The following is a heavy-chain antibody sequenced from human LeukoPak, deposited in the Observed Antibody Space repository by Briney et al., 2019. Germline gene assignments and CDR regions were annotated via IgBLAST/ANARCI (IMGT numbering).Heavy chain of an antibody. V-gene: IGHV1-69*04. Sequence: GSSVKVSCKASGGTFSSYTISWVRQAPGQGLEWMGGIIPILGIANYAQKFQGRVTITADKSTSTAYMELSSLRSEDTAVYYCARDPFRGAKINDWGKGTLVTVSS. D-gene: IGHD5-24*01. CDR1: GGTFSSYT. CDR2: IIPILGIA. CDR3: ARDPFRGAKIND. J-gene: IGHJ4*02.